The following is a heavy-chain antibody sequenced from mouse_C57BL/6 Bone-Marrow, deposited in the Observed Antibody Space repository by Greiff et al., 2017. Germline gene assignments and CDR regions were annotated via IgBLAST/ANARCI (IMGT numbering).Heavy chain of an antibody. CDR2: IDPSDSYT. CDR1: GYTFTSYW. Sequence: VQLQQPGAELVKPGASVKLSCKASGYTFTSYWMQWVKQRPGQGLEWIGEIDPSDSYTNYNQKFKGKATLTVDTSSSTAYMQLSSLTSEDSAVYYCARDGSSFSYFDVWGTGTTVTVSS. D-gene: IGHD1-1*01. CDR3: ARDGSSFSYFDV. J-gene: IGHJ1*03. V-gene: IGHV1-50*01.